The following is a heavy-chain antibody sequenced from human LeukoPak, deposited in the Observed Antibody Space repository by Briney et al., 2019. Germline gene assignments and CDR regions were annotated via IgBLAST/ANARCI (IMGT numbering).Heavy chain of an antibody. CDR1: GLTFSSYA. V-gene: IGHV3-33*01. J-gene: IGHJ6*02. CDR3: ARNRGDSSGYYYYYYGMDV. CDR2: IWNDGSDK. Sequence: PGGSLRLSCAASGLTFSSYAMHWVRQAPGKGLEWVAIIWNDGSDKYYADSVKGRFTISRDNSKNTVSLQMNSLRAEDTAVYYCARNRGDSSGYYYYYYGMDVWGQGTTVTVSS. D-gene: IGHD3-22*01.